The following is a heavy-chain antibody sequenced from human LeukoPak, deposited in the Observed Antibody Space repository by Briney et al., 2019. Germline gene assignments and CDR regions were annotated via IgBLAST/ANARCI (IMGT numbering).Heavy chain of an antibody. V-gene: IGHV3-9*01. D-gene: IGHD3-10*01. J-gene: IGHJ4*02. CDR3: AKEYGSGSLFSDYFDY. CDR2: ITWDSSII. CDR1: GFTFDDHD. Sequence: PGGSLRLSCAASGFTFDDHDMHWVRQAPEKGLEWVSGITWDSSIIAYADSVKGRFTISRDNAKNSLYLQMNSLRAEDTALYYCAKEYGSGSLFSDYFDYWGQGTLVTVSS.